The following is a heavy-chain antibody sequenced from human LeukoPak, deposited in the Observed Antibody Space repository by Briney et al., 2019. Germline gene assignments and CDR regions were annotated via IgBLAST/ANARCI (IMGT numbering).Heavy chain of an antibody. D-gene: IGHD6-19*01. J-gene: IGHJ6*02. CDR1: GGSISSYY. Sequence: PSETLSLTCTVAGGSISSYYWSWIRQPPGKGLEWLGFIYYSGSNNYNPSLKSRVTISVETSKNQFSLKLSFVTAADTAVYYCARGHSSGWRYYYYGMDVWGQGTTVTVSS. CDR3: ARGHSSGWRYYYYGMDV. V-gene: IGHV4-59*01. CDR2: IYYSGSN.